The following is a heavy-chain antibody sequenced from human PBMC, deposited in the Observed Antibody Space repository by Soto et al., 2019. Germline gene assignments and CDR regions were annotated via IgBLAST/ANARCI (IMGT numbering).Heavy chain of an antibody. CDR2: ISWNSGCI. CDR1: GFTFADCA. J-gene: IGHJ6*03. V-gene: IGHV3-9*01. Sequence: SLRLSYRASGFTFADCAMHWVRQAPGMGLEWVSGISWNSGCIGYADSVKGRFTISRDNAKNSLYLQMNSLRAEDTALYYCAKAPYYYYYMDVWGKGTTVTVSS. CDR3: AKAPYYYYYMDV.